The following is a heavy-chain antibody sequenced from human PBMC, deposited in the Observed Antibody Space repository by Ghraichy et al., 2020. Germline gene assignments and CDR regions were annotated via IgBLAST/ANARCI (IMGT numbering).Heavy chain of an antibody. CDR3: AKDMRDYYDSSGPDY. CDR1: GFTFDDYA. CDR2: ISWNSGSI. J-gene: IGHJ4*02. D-gene: IGHD3-22*01. Sequence: SLRLSCAASGFTFDDYAMHWVRQAPGKGLEWVSGISWNSGSIGYADSVKGRFTISRDNAKNSLYLQMNSLRAEDTALYYCAKDMRDYYDSSGPDYWGQGTLVTVSS. V-gene: IGHV3-9*01.